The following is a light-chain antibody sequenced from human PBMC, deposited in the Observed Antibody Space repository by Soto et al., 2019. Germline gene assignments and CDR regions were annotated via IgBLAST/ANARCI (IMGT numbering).Light chain of an antibody. CDR3: QQGHNWPLT. Sequence: EIVMTQSPATLSVSPGEGATLSCRASQSISSELAWYQQKPGQPPRLLIYGASTRATGVPARFTGSGSGSDFTLPISGLQSEDFAVYYCQQGHNWPLTFGQGTRLEI. J-gene: IGKJ2*01. CDR1: QSISSE. CDR2: GAS. V-gene: IGKV3-15*01.